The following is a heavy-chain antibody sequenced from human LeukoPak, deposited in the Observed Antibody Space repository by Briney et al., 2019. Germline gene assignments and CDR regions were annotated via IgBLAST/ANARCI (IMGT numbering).Heavy chain of an antibody. D-gene: IGHD4-17*01. CDR2: INPNSGGT. Sequence: ASVRVSCKASGYTFTGYYMHWVQQAPGQGLEWMGWINPNSGGTNYAQKFQGRVTMTRNTSISTAYMELSSLRSEDTAVYYCARGLRSDYYYYYMDVWGKGTTVTISS. CDR1: GYTFTGYY. V-gene: IGHV1-2*02. CDR3: ARGLRSDYYYYYMDV. J-gene: IGHJ6*03.